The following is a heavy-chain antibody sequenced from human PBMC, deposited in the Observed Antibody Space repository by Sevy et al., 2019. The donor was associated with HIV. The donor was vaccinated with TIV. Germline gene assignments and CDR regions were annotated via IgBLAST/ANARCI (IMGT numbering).Heavy chain of an antibody. CDR2: IHYRGST. J-gene: IGHJ6*02. V-gene: IGHV4-59*01. D-gene: IGHD1-1*01. CDR3: ARDRSTIYYYYGMDD. Sequence: SETLSLTCTVSGGSMSSSYWTWIRQPPGKGLEWIGYIHYRGSTNYNPSLKSRVTISVDRSKNQFSLKLSSVTAADTAVYYCARDRSTIYYYYGMDDWGQGTTVTVSS. CDR1: GGSMSSSY.